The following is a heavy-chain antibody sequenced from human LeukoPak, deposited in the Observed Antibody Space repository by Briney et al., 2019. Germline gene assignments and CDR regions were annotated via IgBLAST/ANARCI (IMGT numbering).Heavy chain of an antibody. CDR3: AREIAYDSSGYYGEWGLDY. V-gene: IGHV1-46*02. CDR1: GYTFNSYY. Sequence: ASVKVSCKASGYTFNSYYMHWVRQAPGQGLEWMGIINPSGGSTSYAQKFQGRVTMTRDTSTSTVYMELSSLRSEDTAVYYCAREIAYDSSGYYGEWGLDYWGQGTLVTVSS. CDR2: INPSGGST. J-gene: IGHJ4*02. D-gene: IGHD3-22*01.